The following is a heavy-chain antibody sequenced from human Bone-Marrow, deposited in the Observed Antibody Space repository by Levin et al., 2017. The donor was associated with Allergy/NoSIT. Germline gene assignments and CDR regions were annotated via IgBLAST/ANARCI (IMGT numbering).Heavy chain of an antibody. CDR1: GFIVSNDY. Sequence: AGGSLRLSCAASGFIVSNDYMSWVRQAPGKGLEWVSTIYSGGATYYADSVKARFTISIDDSTNTLFRQMSSLRADDTAVYYCARLDASNWTPYYFDHWGRGTLVTVSS. CDR3: ARLDASNWTPYYFDH. CDR2: IYSGGAT. J-gene: IGHJ4*02. V-gene: IGHV3-66*01. D-gene: IGHD1-1*01.